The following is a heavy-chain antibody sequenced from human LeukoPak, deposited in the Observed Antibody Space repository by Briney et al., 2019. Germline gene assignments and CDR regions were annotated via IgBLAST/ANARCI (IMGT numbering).Heavy chain of an antibody. CDR1: GFPFSSYA. V-gene: IGHV3-23*01. CDR2: ISGSGGST. Sequence: GSLRLSCAASGFPFSSYAMNWVRQAPGKGLEWVSAISGSGGSTYYVDSVRGRFTISGDNSKNTLYLQMNSLRAEDTAVYYCARVGSSSWFDYWGQGTLVTVSS. J-gene: IGHJ4*02. CDR3: ARVGSSSWFDY. D-gene: IGHD6-13*01.